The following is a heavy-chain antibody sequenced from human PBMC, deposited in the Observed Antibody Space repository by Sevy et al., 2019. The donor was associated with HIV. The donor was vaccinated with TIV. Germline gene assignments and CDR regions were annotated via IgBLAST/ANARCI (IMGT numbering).Heavy chain of an antibody. V-gene: IGHV3-33*08. CDR1: GFTFSSYG. J-gene: IGHJ4*02. D-gene: IGHD3-22*01. Sequence: GGSLRLSCAASGFTFSSYGRPGVRQAPGKGRGGVAVLWYVGRNKYYAAPLKGRFTISRDNSKNTLYLQMNSLRAEDTAVYYCAMNYYDSSGSSFFFDYWGQGTLVTVSS. CDR3: AMNYYDSSGSSFFFDY. CDR2: LWYVGRNK.